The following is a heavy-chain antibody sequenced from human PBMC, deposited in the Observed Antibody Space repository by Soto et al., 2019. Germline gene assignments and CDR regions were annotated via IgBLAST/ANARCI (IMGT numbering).Heavy chain of an antibody. J-gene: IGHJ4*02. CDR1: GFTFSSYA. V-gene: IGHV3-30-3*01. Sequence: QVQLVESGGGVVQPGRSLRLSCAASGFTFSSYAMHWVRQAPGKGLEWVAVMSYDGSNKYYADSVKGRFTISRDNSKNPLYLQMNSMRAEETAVYYCARDKSPYSSGWHNRHFDYGGQGTLVTVSS. D-gene: IGHD6-19*01. CDR3: ARDKSPYSSGWHNRHFDY. CDR2: MSYDGSNK.